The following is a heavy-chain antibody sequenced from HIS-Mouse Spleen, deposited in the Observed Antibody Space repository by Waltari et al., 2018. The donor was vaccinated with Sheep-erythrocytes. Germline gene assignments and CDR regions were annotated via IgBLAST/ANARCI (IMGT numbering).Heavy chain of an antibody. CDR2: VIPILGIA. V-gene: IGHV1-69*04. Sequence: QVQLVQSGAEVKKPGSSVKVSCKASGGTFSSYAIRWVRQAPGQGIEWMGRVIPILGIANYAQKVQGRVTMTADKSTSTAYMELSSLRSEDTAVYYCAQTGATTPHFDYWGQGTLVTVSS. CDR1: GGTFSSYA. D-gene: IGHD1-26*01. CDR3: AQTGATTPHFDY. J-gene: IGHJ4*02.